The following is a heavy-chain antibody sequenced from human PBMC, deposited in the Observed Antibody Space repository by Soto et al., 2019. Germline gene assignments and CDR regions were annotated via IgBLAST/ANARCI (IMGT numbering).Heavy chain of an antibody. CDR1: GYTFTSYS. V-gene: IGHV1-3*01. CDR2: INAGNGNT. D-gene: IGHD3-22*01. J-gene: IGHJ6*01. CDR3: ARSTYYYDSSGYYYFDYYGMDV. Sequence: ASVNVSCKSSGYTFTSYSIHWVRQAPGQRLECMGWINAGNGNTKYSQKFQGRVTITRDTSASTAYMELSSLRSEDTAVYYCARSTYYYDSSGYYYFDYYGMDVWGQGTTVTVSS.